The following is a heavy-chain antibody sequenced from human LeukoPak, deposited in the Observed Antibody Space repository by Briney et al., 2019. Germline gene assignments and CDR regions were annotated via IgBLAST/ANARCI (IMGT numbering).Heavy chain of an antibody. J-gene: IGHJ4*02. CDR1: GGSISSSY. D-gene: IGHD5-18*01. V-gene: IGHV4-39*07. CDR2: MYYSGST. Sequence: SETLSLTCTGSGGSISSSYWGWIRQPPGKGLEWIGSMYYSGSTYYNPSLKGRVTISVDTSKNQFSLKLTSVTAADTAVYYCARGRYTYGNAFDYWGQGTLVTVSS. CDR3: ARGRYTYGNAFDY.